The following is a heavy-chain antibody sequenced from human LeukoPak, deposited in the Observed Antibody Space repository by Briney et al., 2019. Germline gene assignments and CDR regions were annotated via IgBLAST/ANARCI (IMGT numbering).Heavy chain of an antibody. V-gene: IGHV4-59*12. J-gene: IGHJ4*02. Sequence: ETLSLTCTVSGGSLSSFYWSWIRQPQGKGLEWIGYIYYRGSTTYNPSLKSRVTISVDTSKNQFSLNLSSVTAADTAVYYCARGRGSSWYYFDSWGQGTLVTVSS. CDR2: IYYRGST. D-gene: IGHD6-13*01. CDR3: ARGRGSSWYYFDS. CDR1: GGSLSSFY.